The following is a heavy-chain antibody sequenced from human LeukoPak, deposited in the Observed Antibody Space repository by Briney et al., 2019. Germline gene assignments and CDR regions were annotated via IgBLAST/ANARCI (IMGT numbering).Heavy chain of an antibody. V-gene: IGHV3-48*03. CDR1: GFTFSSYE. Sequence: GGSLRLSCIASGFTFSSYEMNWVRQAPGKGLEWVSYISSSDNTIYYADSVKGRFTISRDNAKNSLYLQMNSLRAEDTAVYNCACITIVRGVIRDLMVDYWGQGTLVTVSS. CDR3: ACITIVRGVIRDLMVDY. J-gene: IGHJ4*02. D-gene: IGHD3-10*01. CDR2: ISSSDNTI.